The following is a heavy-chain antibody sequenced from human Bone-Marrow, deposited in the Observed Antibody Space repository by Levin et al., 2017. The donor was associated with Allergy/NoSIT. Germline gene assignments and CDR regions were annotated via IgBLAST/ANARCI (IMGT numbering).Heavy chain of an antibody. CDR1: GFTFSTNW. CDR3: AGDSITVAGRGFDY. Sequence: PGGSLRLSCAASGFTFSTNWMTWVRQAPGKGLEWVASINQGGSGTYYVASVRGRFTISRDNAKNSLDLQMSSLRVEDTAVYYCAGDSITVAGRGFDYWGQGTLVTVSS. D-gene: IGHD6-19*01. V-gene: IGHV3-7*01. CDR2: INQGGSGT. J-gene: IGHJ4*02.